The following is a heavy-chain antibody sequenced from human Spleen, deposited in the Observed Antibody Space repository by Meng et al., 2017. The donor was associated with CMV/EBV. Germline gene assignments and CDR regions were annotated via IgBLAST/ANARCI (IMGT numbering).Heavy chain of an antibody. J-gene: IGHJ3*02. V-gene: IGHV3-7*01. CDR1: GFTFSGYS. CDR2: IKQDGSEK. D-gene: IGHD5-24*01. CDR3: AREDGYTKRGAFDI. Sequence: GESLKISCAASGFTFSGYSLNWVRQAPGKGLEWVANIKQDGSEKYYVDSVKGRFTISRDNAKNSLYLQMNSLRAEDTAVYYCAREDGYTKRGAFDIWGQGTMVTVSS.